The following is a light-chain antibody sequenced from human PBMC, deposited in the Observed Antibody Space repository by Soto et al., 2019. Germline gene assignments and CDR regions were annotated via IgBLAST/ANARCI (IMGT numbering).Light chain of an antibody. CDR3: QARDTSVV. J-gene: IGLJ2*01. CDR1: KLGDKF. CDR2: QDR. Sequence: SYELTQSPSVSVSPGQTASISCSGDKLGDKFTSWYQQKPGQPPVLVIYQDRKRPSGIPERFSGSNSGTTATLTISGTQPMDEADYYCQARDTSVVFGGGTKLTVL. V-gene: IGLV3-1*01.